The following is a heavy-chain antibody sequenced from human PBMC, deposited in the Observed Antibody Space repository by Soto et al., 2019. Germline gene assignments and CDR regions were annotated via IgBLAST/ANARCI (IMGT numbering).Heavy chain of an antibody. D-gene: IGHD1-26*01. CDR1: CYSIISGYY. V-gene: IGHV4-38-2*01. CDR3: ATTSGSFPY. Sequence: SEALCLTGAGSCYSIISGYYFGWIRQPPGKWLEWIGSIYHSGRTYYNPSLKSLLTISLDTSKNQFSLKLTSVTAADTALYFCATTSGSFPYWGQGTLVTVSS. J-gene: IGHJ4*02. CDR2: IYHSGRT.